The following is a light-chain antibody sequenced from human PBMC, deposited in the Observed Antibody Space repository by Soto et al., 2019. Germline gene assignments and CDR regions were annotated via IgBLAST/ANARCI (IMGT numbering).Light chain of an antibody. CDR2: EVS. CDR3: SSYTGSTTVV. CDR1: NSDVGAFNY. J-gene: IGLJ2*01. Sequence: QSALTQPASVSGSPGQSITISCTGTNSDVGAFNYVSWYQQHPGKAPKIMIYEVSYRPSGVSNRFSGSKSGNTASLTISGLQAEDEADYYCSSYTGSTTVVFGGGTKLTVL. V-gene: IGLV2-14*01.